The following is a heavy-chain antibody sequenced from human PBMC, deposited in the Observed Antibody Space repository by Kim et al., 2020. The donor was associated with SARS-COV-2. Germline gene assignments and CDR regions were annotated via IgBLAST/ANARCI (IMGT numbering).Heavy chain of an antibody. CDR1: GFTFSSYS. CDR3: ARDSGTARFDY. Sequence: GGSLRLSCAASGFTFSSYSMNWVRQAPGKGLEWVSYISSSSTIYYADSVKGRFTISRDNAKNSLYLQMNSLRDEDTAVYYCARDSGTARFDYWGQGTLVT. V-gene: IGHV3-48*02. J-gene: IGHJ4*02. D-gene: IGHD1-1*01. CDR2: ISSSSTI.